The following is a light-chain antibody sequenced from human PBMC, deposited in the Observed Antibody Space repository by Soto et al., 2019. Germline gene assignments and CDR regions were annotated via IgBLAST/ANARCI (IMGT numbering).Light chain of an antibody. CDR3: QQYYNWPIN. CDR2: AAS. CDR1: QSFSDS. J-gene: IGKJ4*01. Sequence: EIVMTQSPATLSVSPGERATLSCRASQSFSDSLAWYQQKPGQPPRLLIYAASTRATGLPARFSGSGSGTEFTLTNSSLQSEACAVYYCQQYYNWPINFGEGTKVEIK. V-gene: IGKV3-15*01.